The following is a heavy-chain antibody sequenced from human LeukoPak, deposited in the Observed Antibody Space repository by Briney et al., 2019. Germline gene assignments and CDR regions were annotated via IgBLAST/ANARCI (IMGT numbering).Heavy chain of an antibody. D-gene: IGHD3-22*01. J-gene: IGHJ3*02. CDR2: IYYSGST. Sequence: SETLSLTCTVPGGSISSGGYSWSWIRQHPGKGLEWIGYIYYSGSTYYNPSLKSRVTISVDTSKNQFSLKLSSVTAADTAVYYCAREFYYDSSGYYYGLEDAFDIWGQGTMVTVSS. V-gene: IGHV4-31*03. CDR3: AREFYYDSSGYYYGLEDAFDI. CDR1: GGSISSGGYS.